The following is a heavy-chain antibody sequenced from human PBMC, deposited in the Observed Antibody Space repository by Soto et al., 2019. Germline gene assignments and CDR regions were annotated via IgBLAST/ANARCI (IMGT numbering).Heavy chain of an antibody. CDR2: IIPIFGTA. V-gene: IGHV1-69*13. Sequence: GASVKVSCKASGGTFSSYAISWVRQAPGQGLEWMGGIIPIFGTANYAQKFQGRVTITADESTSTAYMELSSLRSEDTAVYYCARSVMVRELPTKSLNHYYYGMDVWGQGTTVTVSS. D-gene: IGHD1-7*01. CDR1: GGTFSSYA. CDR3: ARSVMVRELPTKSLNHYYYGMDV. J-gene: IGHJ6*02.